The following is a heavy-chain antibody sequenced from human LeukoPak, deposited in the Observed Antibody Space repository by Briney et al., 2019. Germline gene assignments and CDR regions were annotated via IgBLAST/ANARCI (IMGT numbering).Heavy chain of an antibody. Sequence: GASVKVSCKASGYTFTSYDINWVRQATGQGLEWMGWMNPNSGNTGYAQKFQGRVTMTRNTSISTAYMELSSLRSEDTAVYYCARYRMTTGNLPGMDVWGQGTTVTVSS. CDR2: MNPNSGNT. CDR1: GYTFTSYD. J-gene: IGHJ6*02. D-gene: IGHD1-7*01. V-gene: IGHV1-8*01. CDR3: ARYRMTTGNLPGMDV.